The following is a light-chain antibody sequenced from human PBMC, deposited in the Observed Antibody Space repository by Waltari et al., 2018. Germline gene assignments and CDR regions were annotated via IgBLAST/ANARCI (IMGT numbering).Light chain of an antibody. CDR3: QHYKIRPLT. J-gene: IGKJ4*01. V-gene: IGKV3-15*01. Sequence: EIVMTQSPATLSVSPGETATLSCRASESGGSTFAWYQQKPGLAPRLLIYGAPTRATGAPARFTGSGSGTEFTLTISSLQTEDFAVYFCQHYKIRPLTFGGGTKVEI. CDR2: GAP. CDR1: ESGGST.